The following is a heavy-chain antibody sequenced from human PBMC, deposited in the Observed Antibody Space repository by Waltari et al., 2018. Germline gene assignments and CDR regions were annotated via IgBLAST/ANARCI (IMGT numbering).Heavy chain of an antibody. CDR1: GGSISSHY. Sequence: QVQLQESGPGLVKPSETLSLTCTVSGGSISSHYWSWIRQRQGKGLEWIGYIYYSGSTNYNPSLKSRVTISVDTSKNQFSLKLSSVTAADTAVYYCARDLTVRSGSYYDRYDAFDIWGQGTMVTVSS. CDR3: ARDLTVRSGSYYDRYDAFDI. CDR2: IYYSGST. D-gene: IGHD1-26*01. J-gene: IGHJ3*02. V-gene: IGHV4-59*11.